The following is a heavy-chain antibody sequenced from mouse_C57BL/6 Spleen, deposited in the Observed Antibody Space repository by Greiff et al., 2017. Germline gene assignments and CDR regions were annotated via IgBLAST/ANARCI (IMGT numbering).Heavy chain of an antibody. V-gene: IGHV1-82*01. CDR3: ARSHYDYDFDY. CDR1: GYAFSSSW. J-gene: IGHJ2*01. Sequence: VQLQESGPELVKPGASVKISCKASGYAFSSSWMNWVKQRPGKGLEWIGRIYPGDGDTNYNGKFKGKATLTADKSSSTAYMQLSSLTSEDSAVYFCARSHYDYDFDYWGQGTTPTVSS. D-gene: IGHD2-4*01. CDR2: IYPGDGDT.